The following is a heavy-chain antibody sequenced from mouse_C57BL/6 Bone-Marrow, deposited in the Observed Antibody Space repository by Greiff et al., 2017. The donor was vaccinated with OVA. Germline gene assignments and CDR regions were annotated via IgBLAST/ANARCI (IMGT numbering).Heavy chain of an antibody. Sequence: EVMLVESGGGLVQPGGSMKLSCVASGFTFSNYWMNWVRQSPEKGLEWVAQIRLKSDNYATHYAESVKGRFTISRDESKSSVYLQMNNLRAEDTGIYSCTESVVAPFDYWGQGTTLTVSS. CDR2: IRLKSDNYAT. V-gene: IGHV6-3*01. D-gene: IGHD1-1*01. CDR1: GFTFSNYW. J-gene: IGHJ2*01. CDR3: TESVVAPFDY.